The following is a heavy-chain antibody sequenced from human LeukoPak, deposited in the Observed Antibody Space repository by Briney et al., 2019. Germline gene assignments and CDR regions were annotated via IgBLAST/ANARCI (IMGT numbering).Heavy chain of an antibody. CDR2: ISSSSYI. Sequence: GGSLRLSCVVSGFTFEDYGMSWVRQAPGKGLEWVSSISSSSYIYYADSVKGRFTISRDNAKNSLYLQMSSLRAEDTAVYYCAPPPSIIRDYWGQGTLVTVSS. V-gene: IGHV3-69-1*01. CDR1: GFTFEDYG. CDR3: APPPSIIRDY. J-gene: IGHJ4*02. D-gene: IGHD3-3*01.